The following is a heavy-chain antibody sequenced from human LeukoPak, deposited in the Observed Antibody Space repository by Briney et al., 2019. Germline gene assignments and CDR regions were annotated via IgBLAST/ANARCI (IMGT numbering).Heavy chain of an antibody. Sequence: SETLSLTRAVYGGSFRGYYWSWIRQPPGKGLEWIGEINRSGSTNYNPSLKSRVTISVDTSKNQFSLKLSSVTAADTAVYYCARQGLALAGSYWYFDLWGRGTLVTVSS. J-gene: IGHJ2*01. CDR1: GGSFRGYY. CDR2: INRSGST. D-gene: IGHD6-19*01. V-gene: IGHV4-34*01. CDR3: ARQGLALAGSYWYFDL.